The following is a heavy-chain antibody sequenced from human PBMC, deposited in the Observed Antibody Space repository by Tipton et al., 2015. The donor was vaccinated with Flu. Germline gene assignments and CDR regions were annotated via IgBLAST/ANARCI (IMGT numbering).Heavy chain of an antibody. Sequence: SLRLSCAASGFKFDDYAMHWARQLPGKGLEWVSLINWDGSKTAYADSVKGRFTLSRDNAKNSLYLQMNSLRAEDSAVYYCSKDMGSSGRFGLVVWGQGTTVTVSS. V-gene: IGHV3-43D*04. J-gene: IGHJ6*02. CDR1: GFKFDDYA. CDR2: INWDGSKT. CDR3: SKDMGSSGRFGLVV. D-gene: IGHD6-19*01.